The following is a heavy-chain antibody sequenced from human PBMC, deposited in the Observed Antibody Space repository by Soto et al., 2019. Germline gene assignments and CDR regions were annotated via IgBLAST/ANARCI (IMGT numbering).Heavy chain of an antibody. CDR2: ISSSSSYI. Sequence: EVQLVESGGGLVKPGGSLRLSCAASGFTFSSYSMNWVRQAPGKGLEWVSSISSSSSYIYYADSVKGRFTISRDNAKNSLYLQMNSLRAEDTAVYYCAREVSPIVGATRWFDPWGQGTLVTVSS. CDR1: GFTFSSYS. J-gene: IGHJ5*02. V-gene: IGHV3-21*01. CDR3: AREVSPIVGATRWFDP. D-gene: IGHD1-26*01.